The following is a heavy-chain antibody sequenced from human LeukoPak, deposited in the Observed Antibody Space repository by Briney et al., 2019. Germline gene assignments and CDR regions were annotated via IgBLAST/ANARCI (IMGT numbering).Heavy chain of an antibody. Sequence: GRSLRLSCAASAFIFSSYDMHWVRQAPGKGLEWVALISHDGTNKQYADSVKGRFTISRDNSKNTLYPQMNSLRAEDTAVYYCVKDGLMRFFDYWGQGTLVTVSS. J-gene: IGHJ4*02. V-gene: IGHV3-30*18. D-gene: IGHD2-8*01. CDR3: VKDGLMRFFDY. CDR2: ISHDGTNK. CDR1: AFIFSSYD.